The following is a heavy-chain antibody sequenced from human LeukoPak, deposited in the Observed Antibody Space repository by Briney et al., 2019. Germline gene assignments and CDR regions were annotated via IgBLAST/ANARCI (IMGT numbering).Heavy chain of an antibody. J-gene: IGHJ3*02. Sequence: GRSLGLSCTTSGFTFSDYAVSWVRQAPGKGLEWIGFIRNKANGGTTEYAASVKGRFTISRDDSKTIAHLQMSSLKTEDTAVYYCSRFYSSGWASGAFDIWGQGTMVTVSS. CDR3: SRFYSSGWASGAFDI. D-gene: IGHD3-22*01. V-gene: IGHV3-49*04. CDR2: IRNKANGGTT. CDR1: GFTFSDYA.